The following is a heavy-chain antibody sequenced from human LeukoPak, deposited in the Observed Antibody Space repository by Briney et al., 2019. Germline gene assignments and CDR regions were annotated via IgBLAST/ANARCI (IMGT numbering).Heavy chain of an antibody. CDR3: ARRRDLYSGSYYPFDY. J-gene: IGHJ4*01. Sequence: GESLKISCKASGYTFTNYWIGWVRQMPGKGLEWVGITYPGDSNTRYSPSLQGQVTISADTSISTAYLQWSSLTASDTAMYYCARRRDLYSGSYYPFDYWGQGTMVTVSS. CDR2: TYPGDSNT. D-gene: IGHD1-26*01. CDR1: GYTFTNYW. V-gene: IGHV5-51*01.